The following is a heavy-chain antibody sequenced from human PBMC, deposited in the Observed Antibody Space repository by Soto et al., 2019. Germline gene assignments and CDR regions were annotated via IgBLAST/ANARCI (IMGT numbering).Heavy chain of an antibody. CDR1: GFSFSDSW. Sequence: GGSMRLSCVASGFSFSDSWGSWVRQAPGKGLEWVANINKDGSQKSYLDSVKGRFTISRDKAKQSLYLQMNSLRGEDTAVYYCAKYDFWIPGNFDPRGQGTLVTVSS. J-gene: IGHJ5*02. CDR3: AKYDFWIPGNFDP. D-gene: IGHD3-3*01. CDR2: INKDGSQK. V-gene: IGHV3-7*01.